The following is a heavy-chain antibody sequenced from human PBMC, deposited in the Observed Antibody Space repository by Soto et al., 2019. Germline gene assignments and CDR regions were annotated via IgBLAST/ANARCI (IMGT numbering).Heavy chain of an antibody. Sequence: PGGSLRLSCAASGFTVSSNYMSWVRQAPGKGLEWVSVIYSGGSTYYADSVKGRFTISRHNSKNTLYLQMNSLRAEDTAVYYCARVIDCSGGSCYYYWFDPWGQGTLVT. J-gene: IGHJ5*02. CDR3: ARVIDCSGGSCYYYWFDP. V-gene: IGHV3-53*04. CDR2: IYSGGST. D-gene: IGHD2-15*01. CDR1: GFTVSSNY.